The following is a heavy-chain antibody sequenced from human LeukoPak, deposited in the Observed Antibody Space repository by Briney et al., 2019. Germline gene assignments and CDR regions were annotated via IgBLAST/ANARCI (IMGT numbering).Heavy chain of an antibody. CDR2: ISGSGGST. J-gene: IGHJ4*02. Sequence: GGSLRLSCAASGFTFSSYAISWVRQAPGKGLEWVSAISGSGGSTYYADSVKGRFTISRDNSKNTLYLQMNSLRAEDTAVYYCAKAPIAEAGTYYFDYWGQGTLVTVSS. CDR1: GFTFSSYA. D-gene: IGHD6-19*01. CDR3: AKAPIAEAGTYYFDY. V-gene: IGHV3-23*01.